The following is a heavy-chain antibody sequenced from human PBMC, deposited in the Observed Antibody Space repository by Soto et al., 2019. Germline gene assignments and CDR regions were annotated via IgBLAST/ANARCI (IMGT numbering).Heavy chain of an antibody. CDR1: GGTFSSYA. Sequence: SVKVSCKASGGTFSSYAISWVRQAPGQGLEWMGGIIPIFGTANYAQKFQGRVTITADESTSTAYMELSSLRSEDTAVYYCARVKRSAMVRGVIPYDAFDIWGQGTMVTVSS. CDR3: ARVKRSAMVRGVIPYDAFDI. D-gene: IGHD3-10*01. V-gene: IGHV1-69*13. CDR2: IIPIFGTA. J-gene: IGHJ3*02.